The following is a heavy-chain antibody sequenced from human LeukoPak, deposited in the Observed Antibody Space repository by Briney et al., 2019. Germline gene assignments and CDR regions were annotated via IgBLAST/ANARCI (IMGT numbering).Heavy chain of an antibody. CDR2: INPNSGGT. Sequence: ASVKVSCTASGYTFTGYYMHWVRQAPGQGLEWMGRINPNSGGTNYAQKFQGRVTMTRDTSISTAYMELSRLRSDDTAVYYCAGLTYYYDSSGYPDYYYYGMDVWGQGTTVTVSS. D-gene: IGHD3-22*01. CDR3: AGLTYYYDSSGYPDYYYYGMDV. J-gene: IGHJ6*02. CDR1: GYTFTGYY. V-gene: IGHV1-2*06.